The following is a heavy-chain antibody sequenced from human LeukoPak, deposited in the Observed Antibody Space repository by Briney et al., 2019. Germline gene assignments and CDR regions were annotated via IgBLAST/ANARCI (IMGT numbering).Heavy chain of an antibody. Sequence: SGGSLRLSCAASDFSFTTYAMSWVRQAPGKGLEWVSSITGGDPTTYYANSVKGRFTISRDNSKNTLYLQMNSLRAEDTAVYYCAKGRYDILTGYYGLIDYWGQGTLVTVSS. CDR3: AKGRYDILTGYYGLIDY. CDR1: DFSFTTYA. D-gene: IGHD3-9*01. V-gene: IGHV3-23*01. J-gene: IGHJ4*02. CDR2: ITGGDPTT.